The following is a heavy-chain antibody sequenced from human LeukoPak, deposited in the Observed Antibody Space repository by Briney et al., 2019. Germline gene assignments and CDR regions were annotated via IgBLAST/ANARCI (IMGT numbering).Heavy chain of an antibody. Sequence: GGSLRLSCAASGFSFSTSTMTWVRQAPGKGLEWVSSITYSGKYIYYEDSVKGRFTISRDNAQKSLYLQMNSLRAEDTAVYYCAREEIQRHDGLDIWGQGAMVTVSS. V-gene: IGHV3-21*01. D-gene: IGHD2-2*01. CDR1: GFSFSTST. CDR2: ITYSGKYI. J-gene: IGHJ3*02. CDR3: AREEIQRHDGLDI.